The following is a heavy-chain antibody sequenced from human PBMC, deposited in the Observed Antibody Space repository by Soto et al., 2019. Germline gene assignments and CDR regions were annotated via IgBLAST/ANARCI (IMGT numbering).Heavy chain of an antibody. V-gene: IGHV3-7*05. CDR3: ARQHSGSYYFDY. D-gene: IGHD1-26*01. Sequence: PGGSLRLSCAASGFTFSDFWMTWVRQAPGKGLEWVANMNQDGNRKNYVDSVKGRFSISRDNAKNSLYLQINSLRAEDTAVYYCARQHSGSYYFDYWGQGTPVTVSS. CDR2: MNQDGNRK. J-gene: IGHJ4*02. CDR1: GFTFSDFW.